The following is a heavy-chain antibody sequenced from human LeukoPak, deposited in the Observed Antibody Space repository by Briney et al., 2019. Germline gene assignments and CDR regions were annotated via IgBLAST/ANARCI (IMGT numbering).Heavy chain of an antibody. Sequence: GRSLRLSCAASGFTFSSYAMHWVRQAPGKGLEWVAVISYDGSNKYYADSVKGRFTISRDNSKNTLYLQMNSLRAEGTAVYYCARDGIAAEIDYWGQGTLVTVSS. D-gene: IGHD6-25*01. J-gene: IGHJ4*02. V-gene: IGHV3-30-3*01. CDR3: ARDGIAAEIDY. CDR1: GFTFSSYA. CDR2: ISYDGSNK.